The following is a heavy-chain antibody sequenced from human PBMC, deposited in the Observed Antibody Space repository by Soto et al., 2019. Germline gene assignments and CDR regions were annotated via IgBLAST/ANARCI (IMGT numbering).Heavy chain of an antibody. CDR2: IIPIFGTA. Sequence: QVQLVQSGAEVKTPGSSVKVSCKASGGTFSSYAISWVRQAPGQGLEWMGGIIPIFGTANYAQKFQGRVTITADESTSTADMELSSLKSADTAVYDCARVQSTHPLGRAFDIWGQGTMVTVSS. CDR1: GGTFSSYA. J-gene: IGHJ3*02. V-gene: IGHV1-69*01. CDR3: ARVQSTHPLGRAFDI.